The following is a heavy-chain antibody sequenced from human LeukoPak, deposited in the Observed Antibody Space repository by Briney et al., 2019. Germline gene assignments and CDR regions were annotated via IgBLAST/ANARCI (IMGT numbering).Heavy chain of an antibody. CDR3: ATSGYSSSRRDYFFDY. CDR2: IKQDGSEK. CDR1: GFTFSSYA. J-gene: IGHJ4*02. D-gene: IGHD6-13*01. Sequence: PGRSLRLSCAASGFTFSSYAMHRVRQAPGKGLEWVANIKQDGSEKYYVDSVKGRFTISRDNAKNSLYLQMNSLRAEDTAVYYCATSGYSSSRRDYFFDYWGQGTLVTVSS. V-gene: IGHV3-7*01.